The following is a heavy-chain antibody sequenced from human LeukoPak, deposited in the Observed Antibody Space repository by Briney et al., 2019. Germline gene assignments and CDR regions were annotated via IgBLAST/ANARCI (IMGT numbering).Heavy chain of an antibody. D-gene: IGHD5-18*01. CDR1: GDTFSSYA. CDR3: ARDPSWGIQLWYD. Sequence: ASVKVSCKASGDTFSSYAISWVRQAPGQGLEWMRGIIPIFGTANYAQKFQGRVTITADESTSTAYMELSSLRSEDTAVYYCARDPSWGIQLWYDWGQGTLVTVSS. CDR2: IIPIFGTA. V-gene: IGHV1-69*13. J-gene: IGHJ4*02.